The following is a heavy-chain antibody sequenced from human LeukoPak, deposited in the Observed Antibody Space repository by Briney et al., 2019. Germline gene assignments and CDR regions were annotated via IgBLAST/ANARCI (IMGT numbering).Heavy chain of an antibody. CDR2: ISWNSFTI. CDR1: GFTFDDYA. Sequence: GGSLRLSCAASGFTFDDYAMHWVRQTPGKGLEWVSGISWNSFTIGYADSVKGRFTISRDNAKNSLFLQMNSLRVEDTALYYCAKDIGRVDTASTYMDVWGKGTTVTISS. D-gene: IGHD5-18*01. V-gene: IGHV3-9*01. CDR3: AKDIGRVDTASTYMDV. J-gene: IGHJ6*03.